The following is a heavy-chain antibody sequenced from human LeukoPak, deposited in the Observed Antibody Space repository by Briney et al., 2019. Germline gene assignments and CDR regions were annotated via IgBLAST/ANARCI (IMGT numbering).Heavy chain of an antibody. Sequence: PGGSLRLSCTVSGFTFSNYAMHWVRQAPGKGLEWVAVISSDGSNKYYADSVKGRFTISRDNSKNTLYLQMNSLRAEDTAVYYCAKTYYDSSGYYGRYFQHWGQGTLVTVSS. D-gene: IGHD3-22*01. V-gene: IGHV3-30*04. J-gene: IGHJ1*01. CDR1: GFTFSNYA. CDR2: ISSDGSNK. CDR3: AKTYYDSSGYYGRYFQH.